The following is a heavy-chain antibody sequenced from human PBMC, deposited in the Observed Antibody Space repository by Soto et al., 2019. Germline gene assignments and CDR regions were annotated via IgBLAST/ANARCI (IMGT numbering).Heavy chain of an antibody. V-gene: IGHV3-30-3*01. J-gene: IGHJ4*02. D-gene: IGHD5-12*01. CDR2: ISYDGSNK. Sequence: QVQLVESGGGVVQPGRSLRLSCAASGFTFSSYAMHWVRQAPGKGLEWVAVISYDGSNKYYADSVKGRFTISRDNSKNTLDLQRNSLRAEDTAVYYCARDGPGGGGYDRTIDYWGQGTLVTVSS. CDR3: ARDGPGGGGYDRTIDY. CDR1: GFTFSSYA.